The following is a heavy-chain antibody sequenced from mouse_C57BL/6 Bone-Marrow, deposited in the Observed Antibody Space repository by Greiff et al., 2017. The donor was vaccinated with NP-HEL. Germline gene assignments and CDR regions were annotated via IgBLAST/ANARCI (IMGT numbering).Heavy chain of an antibody. J-gene: IGHJ2*01. CDR3: ARYGKHFDY. CDR1: GFTFSSYA. D-gene: IGHD2-10*02. Sequence: EVKVEESGGGLVKPGGSLKLSCAASGFTFSSYAMSWVRQTPEKRLEWVATISDGGSYTYYPDNVKGRFTISRDNAKNNLYLQMSHLKSEDTAMYYCARYGKHFDYWGQGTTLTVSS. V-gene: IGHV5-4*03. CDR2: ISDGGSYT.